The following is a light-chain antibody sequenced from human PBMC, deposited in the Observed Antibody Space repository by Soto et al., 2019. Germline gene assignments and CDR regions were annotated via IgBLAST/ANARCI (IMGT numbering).Light chain of an antibody. V-gene: IGKV3D-20*02. Sequence: IVLKLSRDTLDLTPGERATLSCRAIQSVSSNYLAWYQQKLGQAPRLLIYDASRRATGIPDRFSGSGSGTDFTLTISNLEPEDFAVYYCQQLSHGPPWTFGQGTKV. J-gene: IGKJ1*01. CDR2: DAS. CDR1: QSVSSNY. CDR3: QQLSHGPPWT.